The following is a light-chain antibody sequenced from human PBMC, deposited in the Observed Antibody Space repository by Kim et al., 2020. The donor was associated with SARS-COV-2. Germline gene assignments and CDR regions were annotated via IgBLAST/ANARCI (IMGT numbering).Light chain of an antibody. Sequence: GQAVTISCSGSSSNIGNNYVSWYQQLPGTAPKLLIYDNNKRPSGVPDRFSGSKSGTSATLRITGLQTGDEADYHCGTWDTSLTAGVFGGGTKLTVL. V-gene: IGLV1-51*01. J-gene: IGLJ2*01. CDR1: SSNIGNNY. CDR3: GTWDTSLTAGV. CDR2: DNN.